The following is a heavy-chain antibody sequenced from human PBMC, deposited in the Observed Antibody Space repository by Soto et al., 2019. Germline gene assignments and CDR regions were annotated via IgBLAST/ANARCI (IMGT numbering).Heavy chain of an antibody. D-gene: IGHD3-22*01. Sequence: ASVKISCKASGYTFTDYYLHWVRQAPGQGLELMGWINPKNGATIYAQKFQGRVTMTRDTSISTAYMELSRLRSDDTAVYSCARVYYDSSGYLDYWGQGTLVTVSS. V-gene: IGHV1-2*02. J-gene: IGHJ4*02. CDR1: GYTFTDYY. CDR3: ARVYYDSSGYLDY. CDR2: INPKNGAT.